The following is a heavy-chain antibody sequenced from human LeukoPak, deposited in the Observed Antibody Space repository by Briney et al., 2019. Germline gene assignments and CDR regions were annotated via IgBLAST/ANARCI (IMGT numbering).Heavy chain of an antibody. J-gene: IGHJ3*02. V-gene: IGHV3-64D*09. CDR1: GFTFSSYA. CDR3: VKDRALRYFSKNALDI. D-gene: IGHD3-9*01. Sequence: PGGSLRLSCSASGFTFSSYAMHWVRQAPGKGRQYVSAISSNGGSTYYADSVKGRFTISRDNSKNTLYLQMSSLRAEDTAVYYCVKDRALRYFSKNALDIWGQGTMVTVSS. CDR2: ISSNGGST.